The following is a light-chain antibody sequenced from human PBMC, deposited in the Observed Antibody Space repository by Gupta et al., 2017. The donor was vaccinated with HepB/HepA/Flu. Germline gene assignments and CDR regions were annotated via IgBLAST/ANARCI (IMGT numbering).Light chain of an antibody. J-gene: IGLJ2*01. V-gene: IGLV3-19*01. CDR1: SLRNYY. Sequence: SSELTQDPAVSVALGQTVRITCQGDSLRNYYASWYQQKPGQAPILVIYGKNNRPSGIPDRFSGSRSGNAASLTITGAQAEDEADYYCNSRDSSGNQVVFGGGTKLTVL. CDR2: GKN. CDR3: NSRDSSGNQVV.